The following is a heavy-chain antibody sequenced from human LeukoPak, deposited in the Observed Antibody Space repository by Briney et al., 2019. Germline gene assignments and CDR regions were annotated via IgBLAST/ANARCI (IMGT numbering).Heavy chain of an antibody. Sequence: GASVKVSCKSSGYTFTGYYMHWVRQAPGQGLEWMGWINPNSGVTDFAQKFQGRVTMTRDTSISTAYMGLSRLTSDDTAVYYCARDFQTEAPDYWGQGTLVTVSS. J-gene: IGHJ4*02. D-gene: IGHD2/OR15-2a*01. CDR3: ARDFQTEAPDY. CDR1: GYTFTGYY. V-gene: IGHV1-2*02. CDR2: INPNSGVT.